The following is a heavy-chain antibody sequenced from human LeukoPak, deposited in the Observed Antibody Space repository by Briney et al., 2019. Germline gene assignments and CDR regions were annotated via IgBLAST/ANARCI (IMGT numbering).Heavy chain of an antibody. CDR1: GFTFSTYS. CDR2: ISTTSNTK. J-gene: IGHJ4*02. D-gene: IGHD2-2*01. CDR3: ATGERHCRVTKCATRTFDY. V-gene: IGHV3-48*01. Sequence: GGSLRLSCAASGFTFSTYSINWVRQAPVKGLEWVSYISTTSNTKYYADSVKGRFSISRDNAENSLYLQMNSLRAEDTAVYYCATGERHCRVTKCATRTFDYWGQGTLVTVSS.